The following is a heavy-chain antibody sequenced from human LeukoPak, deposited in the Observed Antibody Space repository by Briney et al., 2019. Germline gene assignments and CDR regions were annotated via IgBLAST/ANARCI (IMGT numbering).Heavy chain of an antibody. J-gene: IGHJ3*02. CDR2: ISSSSSYI. Sequence: GGSLRLSCAASGFTFSSYSMNWVRQAPGKGLEWVSSISSSSSYIYYADSVKGRFTISRDNAKNSLYLQMNSLRAEDTAVYYCARARSIWFGELLESAFDIWGQGTMVTVSS. CDR1: GFTFSSYS. CDR3: ARARSIWFGELLESAFDI. D-gene: IGHD3-10*01. V-gene: IGHV3-21*01.